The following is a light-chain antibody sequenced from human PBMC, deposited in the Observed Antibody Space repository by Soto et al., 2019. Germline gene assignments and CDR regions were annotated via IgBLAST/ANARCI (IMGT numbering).Light chain of an antibody. CDR3: QQLSSYPST. CDR2: DAS. Sequence: DGERTTSPSSLSASVGDSVTISCRASQRISTWLAWYQQKPGKAPKLLISDASSLETGVPSRFSGSGSGTDFTLTISGLQSEDFAAYYCQQLSSYPSTFGGGTKVDIK. J-gene: IGKJ4*01. V-gene: IGKV1-5*01. CDR1: QRISTW.